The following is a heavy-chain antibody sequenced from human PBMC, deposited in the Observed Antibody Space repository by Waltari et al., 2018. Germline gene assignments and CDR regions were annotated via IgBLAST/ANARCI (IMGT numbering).Heavy chain of an antibody. J-gene: IGHJ5*02. CDR1: GFSFSSYD. CDR2: ISGSGRSYI. CDR3: RGDWYGSGGDYCDP. D-gene: IGHD6-19*01. Sequence: DVQLVESGGGLVKPGGSLRLSCAASGFSFSSYDMNWVRQAPGGVVEWVASISGSGRSYIFYTDSVKGRFTISRDNAKSSLFLQMNSLRAEDTAVYYCRGDWYGSGGDYCDPWGQGTLVTVSA. V-gene: IGHV3-21*01.